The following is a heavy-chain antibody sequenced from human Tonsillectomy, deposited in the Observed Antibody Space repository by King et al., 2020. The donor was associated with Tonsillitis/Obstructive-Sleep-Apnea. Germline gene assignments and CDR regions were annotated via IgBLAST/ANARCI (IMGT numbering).Heavy chain of an antibody. J-gene: IGHJ4*02. D-gene: IGHD3-3*01. V-gene: IGHV3-23*04. CDR2: ISGSGGST. CDR3: AYAEXFWSGYYI. CDR1: GFTFSSYA. Sequence: VQLVESGGDLVQPGGSLRLSCAASGFTFSSYAMSWVRQAPGKGLEWVSAISGSGGSTYYADSVKGRFTISRDNSKNTLYLQMNSLRAEDTTLNYCAYAEXFWSGYYIWGQGTLVTVS.